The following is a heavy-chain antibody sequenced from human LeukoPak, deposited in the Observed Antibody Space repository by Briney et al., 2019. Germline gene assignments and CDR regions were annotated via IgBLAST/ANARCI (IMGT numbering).Heavy chain of an antibody. V-gene: IGHV3-30*02. D-gene: IGHD6-13*01. CDR2: IRYDGSNK. CDR1: GFTFSSYS. J-gene: IGHJ4*02. Sequence: PGGSLRLSCAASGFTFSSYSMHWVRQAPGKGLEWVAFIRYDGSNKYYADSVKGRFTISRDNSKNTLYLQMNSLRAEDTAVYYCANWARQQLSPLDYWGQGTLVTVSS. CDR3: ANWARQQLSPLDY.